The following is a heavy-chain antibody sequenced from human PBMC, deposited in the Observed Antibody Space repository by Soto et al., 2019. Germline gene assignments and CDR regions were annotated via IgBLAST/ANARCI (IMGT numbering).Heavy chain of an antibody. J-gene: IGHJ4*02. CDR2: ISGSGGST. V-gene: IGHV3-23*01. D-gene: IGHD3-10*01. CDR1: GFTFSSYA. Sequence: EVQLLESGGGLVQPGGSLRLSCAASGFTFSSYAMSWDRQAPGKGLEWVSAISGSGGSTYYADSVKGRFTISRDNSKNTLYLQMNSLRAEDTAVYYCAKGVEPFRVVRGVSDYWGQGTLVTVSS. CDR3: AKGVEPFRVVRGVSDY.